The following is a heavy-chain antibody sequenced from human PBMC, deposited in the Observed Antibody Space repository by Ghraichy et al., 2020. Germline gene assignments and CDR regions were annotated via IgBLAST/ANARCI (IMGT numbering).Heavy chain of an antibody. CDR2: INHSGST. CDR3: ARVGRGTDGWLDY. D-gene: IGHD3-10*01. Sequence: SETLSLTCAVYGGSFSGYYWSWIRQPPGKGLEWIGEINHSGSTNYNPSLKSRVTISVDTSKNQFSLKLSSVTAADTAVYYCARVGRGTDGWLDYWGQGTLVTVSS. J-gene: IGHJ4*02. CDR1: GGSFSGYY. V-gene: IGHV4-34*01.